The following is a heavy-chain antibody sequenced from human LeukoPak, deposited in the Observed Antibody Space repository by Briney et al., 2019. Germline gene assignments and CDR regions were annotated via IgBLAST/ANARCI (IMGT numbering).Heavy chain of an antibody. V-gene: IGHV3-48*04. D-gene: IGHD3-10*01. CDR1: GFTFSSYA. CDR3: AKDATMVRGVRYFDY. CDR2: ISSSSTI. Sequence: GGSLRLSCAASGFTFSSYAMSWVRQAPGKGLEWVSYISSSSTIYYADSVKGRFTISRDNAKNSLYLQMNSLRAEDTAVYYCAKDATMVRGVRYFDYWGQGTLVTVSS. J-gene: IGHJ4*02.